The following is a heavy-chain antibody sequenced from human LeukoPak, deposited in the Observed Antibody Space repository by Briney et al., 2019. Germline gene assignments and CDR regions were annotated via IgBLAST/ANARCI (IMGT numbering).Heavy chain of an antibody. CDR1: GYSFTGHY. D-gene: IGHD2-2*01. CDR3: ARCISIVMNNGFDI. CDR2: INPNSGGT. V-gene: IGHV1-2*02. J-gene: IGHJ3*02. Sequence: ASVKVSCKASGYSFTGHYMHWVRQAPGQGLEWMGWINPNSGGTNYAQKFQGRVTMTRDTSISTAYMELSRLGSDDTAVYYCARCISIVMNNGFDIWGQGTMVTVSS.